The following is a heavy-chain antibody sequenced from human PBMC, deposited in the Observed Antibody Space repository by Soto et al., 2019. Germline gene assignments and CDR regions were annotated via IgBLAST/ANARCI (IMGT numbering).Heavy chain of an antibody. V-gene: IGHV1-18*01. CDR2: ISAYNGNT. Sequence: QVQLVQSGAEVKKPGASVKVSCKASGYTFTSYGISWVRQAPGQRLEWMGWISAYNGNTNYSQKLQGRVTITTDTSTSTAYMELRSLRSEDTAVYYCARAMGCRGGSCFRPHWFDPWGQGTLVTVSS. J-gene: IGHJ5*02. CDR1: GYTFTSYG. D-gene: IGHD2-15*01. CDR3: ARAMGCRGGSCFRPHWFDP.